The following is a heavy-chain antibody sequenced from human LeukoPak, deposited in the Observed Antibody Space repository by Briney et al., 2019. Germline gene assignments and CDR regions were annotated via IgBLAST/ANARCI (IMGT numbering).Heavy chain of an antibody. Sequence: GGSLRLSCAALGFTFVSYWMSWVGGAPGKGLKWVANIKQDGSEKYYVDSVKGRFSISRDNAKNSLYLQMNSLRAEDTAVYYCARDYDFWSGYLDYWGQGTLVTVSS. CDR2: IKQDGSEK. D-gene: IGHD3-3*01. CDR3: ARDYDFWSGYLDY. J-gene: IGHJ4*02. CDR1: GFTFVSYW. V-gene: IGHV3-7*05.